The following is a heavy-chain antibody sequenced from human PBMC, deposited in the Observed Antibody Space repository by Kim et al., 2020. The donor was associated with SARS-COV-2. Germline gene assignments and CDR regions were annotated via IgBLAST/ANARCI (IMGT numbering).Heavy chain of an antibody. D-gene: IGHD6-19*01. CDR2: ISGSGGST. J-gene: IGHJ3*02. V-gene: IGHV3-23*01. CDR1: GFTFSSYA. CDR3: AKSGEPNSSGWYFPSVMATNNYDAFDM. Sequence: GGSLRLSCAASGFTFSSYAMSWVRQAPGKGLEWVSAISGSGGSTYYADSVKGRFTISRDNSKNTLYLQMNSLRAEDTAVYYCAKSGEPNSSGWYFPSVMATNNYDAFDMWGQGTMVTVSS.